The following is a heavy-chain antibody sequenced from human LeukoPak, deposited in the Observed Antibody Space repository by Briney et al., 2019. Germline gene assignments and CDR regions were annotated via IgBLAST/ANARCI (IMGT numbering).Heavy chain of an antibody. CDR3: ARAVRSSGYLSHAAHHKYYFDY. J-gene: IGHJ4*02. D-gene: IGHD3-22*01. CDR1: GFTFSSYE. Sequence: PGGSLRLSCAASGFTFSSYEMNWVRQAPGKGLEWVSYISSSGSTMYYADSVKGRFTISRDNAKNSLYLQMNSLRAEDTAVYYCARAVRSSGYLSHAAHHKYYFDYWGQGTLVTVSS. CDR2: ISSSGSTM. V-gene: IGHV3-48*03.